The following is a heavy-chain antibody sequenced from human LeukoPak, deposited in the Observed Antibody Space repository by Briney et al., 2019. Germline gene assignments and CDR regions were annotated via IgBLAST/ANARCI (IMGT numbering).Heavy chain of an antibody. Sequence: SETVSLTCSVSSGSIRSYYWNWIRQPAGQGLERIGRIYSTGSTNYNPSLKSRVTMSIDTSKKQFSLKVNSVTAADTAVYYCARDKGGSSSLDYWGQGTLVTVSS. CDR3: ARDKGGSSSLDY. J-gene: IGHJ4*02. D-gene: IGHD6-13*01. V-gene: IGHV4-4*07. CDR1: SGSIRSYY. CDR2: IYSTGST.